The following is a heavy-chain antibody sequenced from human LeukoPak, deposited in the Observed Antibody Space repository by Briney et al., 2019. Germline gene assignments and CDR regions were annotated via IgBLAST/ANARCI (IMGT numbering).Heavy chain of an antibody. CDR3: VGGDDYDAFDI. J-gene: IGHJ3*02. V-gene: IGHV3-21*01. CDR1: GLSFSTYT. CDR2: ITLSSTYI. Sequence: GGSLRLSCAASGLSFSTYTMNWVRQAPETGLEWVSCITLSSTYIQYADSVKGRFTISRDNAKNSLYLQMNSLRAEDTAVYYCVGGDDYDAFDIWGQGTMVTVSS. D-gene: IGHD3-16*01.